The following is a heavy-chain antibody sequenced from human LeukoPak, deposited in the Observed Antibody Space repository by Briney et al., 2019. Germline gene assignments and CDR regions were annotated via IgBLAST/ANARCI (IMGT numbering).Heavy chain of an antibody. CDR2: IYSGGST. J-gene: IGHJ4*02. D-gene: IGHD6-19*01. CDR1: GFTVSSNY. CDR3: ARVAEGPDFDY. V-gene: IGHV3-53*01. Sequence: AGGSLRLSCAASGFTVSSNYMSWVRQAPGKGLEWVSVIYSGGSTYYADSVKGRFTISRDNSKNTLYLQMNSLRAEDTAVYYCARVAEGPDFDYRGQGTLVTVSS.